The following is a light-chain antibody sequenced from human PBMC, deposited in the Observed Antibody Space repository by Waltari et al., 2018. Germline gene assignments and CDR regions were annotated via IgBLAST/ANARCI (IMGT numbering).Light chain of an antibody. CDR3: QQYNNWPPGRT. J-gene: IGKJ1*01. CDR2: DAS. Sequence: IEMTQSPATLSVSPGEGATLSCRASESVRSYLAWYQQKPGQAPRLLIYDASNRASGIPARFSGSGSGTDFTLTISSLQSEDFAVYYCQQYNNWPPGRTFGQGTKVEI. CDR1: ESVRSY. V-gene: IGKV3D-15*01.